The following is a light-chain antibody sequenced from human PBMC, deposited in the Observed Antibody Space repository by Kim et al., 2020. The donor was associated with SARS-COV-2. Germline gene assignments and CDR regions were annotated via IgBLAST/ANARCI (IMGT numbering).Light chain of an antibody. CDR2: AAS. V-gene: IGKV1-16*02. Sequence: DIQMTQSPSSLSASVGDRVTITCRASQGIRNHLGWFQQTPERAPKSLIFAASRLESGVPSKFSGSGSGTDFNLTISSLQPEDFATYYCLQFHAYPFTFGPRTKVDSK. CDR1: QGIRNH. J-gene: IGKJ3*01. CDR3: LQFHAYPFT.